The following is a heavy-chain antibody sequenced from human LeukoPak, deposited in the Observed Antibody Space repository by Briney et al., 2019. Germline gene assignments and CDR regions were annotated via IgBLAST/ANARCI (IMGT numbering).Heavy chain of an antibody. CDR1: GFTFSSYA. Sequence: GGSLRLSCAASGFTFSSYAMSWVRQAPGKGLEWVSAISGSGGSTNYADSVKGRFTISRDNAKNSLYLQMNSLRAEDTAVYYCAELGITMIGGVWGKGTTVTISS. J-gene: IGHJ6*04. V-gene: IGHV3-23*01. CDR2: ISGSGGST. D-gene: IGHD3-10*02. CDR3: AELGITMIGGV.